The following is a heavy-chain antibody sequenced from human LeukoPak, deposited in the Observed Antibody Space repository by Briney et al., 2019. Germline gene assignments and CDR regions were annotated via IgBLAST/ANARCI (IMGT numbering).Heavy chain of an antibody. V-gene: IGHV4-39*01. J-gene: IGHJ3*02. CDR1: GGSISSSSYY. CDR3: ARHSNYYDSSGYSDAFDI. CDR2: IYYSGST. Sequence: PSETLSLTCTVSGGSISSSSYYWGWIRQPPGKGLEWIGSIYYSGSTYYNPSLKSRVTISVDTSKNQFSLKLSSVTAADTAVYYCARHSNYYDSSGYSDAFDIWGQGTMVTVSS. D-gene: IGHD3-22*01.